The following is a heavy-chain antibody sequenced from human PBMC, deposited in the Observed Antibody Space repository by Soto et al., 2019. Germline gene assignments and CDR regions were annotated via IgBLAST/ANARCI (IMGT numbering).Heavy chain of an antibody. CDR1: GGSISNSHW. V-gene: IGHV4-4*02. CDR3: ARTWNNFDY. Sequence: SETLSLTCAVSGGSISNSHWWSWVRQPPGKGLEWIGEIFPTGSTNYNPSLKSRVTISIDKSKKEIFLKLTSVTAADTAVYYCARTWNNFDYWGQGTLVTVSS. D-gene: IGHD1-1*01. CDR2: IFPTGST. J-gene: IGHJ4*02.